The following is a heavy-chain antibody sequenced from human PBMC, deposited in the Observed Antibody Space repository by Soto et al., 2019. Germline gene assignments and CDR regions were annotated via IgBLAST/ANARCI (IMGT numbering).Heavy chain of an antibody. CDR3: ARHFICSGGSCYPIDSFDI. D-gene: IGHD2-15*01. CDR2: IYPGDSDT. CDR1: RYSFTSYW. Sequence: GESLNISCKGSRYSFTSYWIGLVRQMPGKGLEWMGIIYPGDSDTRYSPSFQGQVTISADKSISTAYLQWSSLKASDTAMYYCARHFICSGGSCYPIDSFDIWGQGTMVTVSS. J-gene: IGHJ3*02. V-gene: IGHV5-51*01.